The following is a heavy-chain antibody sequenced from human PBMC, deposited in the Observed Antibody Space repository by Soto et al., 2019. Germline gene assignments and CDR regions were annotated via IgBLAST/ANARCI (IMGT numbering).Heavy chain of an antibody. J-gene: IGHJ3*02. V-gene: IGHV3-48*03. Sequence: PGGSLRLSCAASGFTFGSYEMNWVRQAPGKGLEWVSYISSSGSTIYYADSVKGRFTISRDNAKNSLYLQMNSLRAEDTAVCYCARFSGIVVVIEPVGNAFDIWGQGTMVTVSS. D-gene: IGHD3-22*01. CDR3: ARFSGIVVVIEPVGNAFDI. CDR1: GFTFGSYE. CDR2: ISSSGSTI.